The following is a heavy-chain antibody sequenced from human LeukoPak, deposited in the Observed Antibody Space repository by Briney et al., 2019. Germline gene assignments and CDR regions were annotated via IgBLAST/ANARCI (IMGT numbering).Heavy chain of an antibody. D-gene: IGHD6-13*01. CDR3: ARDVGIAATGDFDY. CDR1: GFNFNINW. Sequence: GESLRLSCSGSGFNFNINWMSWVRQAPGKGLEWVANINQDGSNKYYVDSVKGRFTVSRDNAKNSLYLHMNTLRIEDTALYYCARDVGIAATGDFDYWGQGTLVTVSS. CDR2: INQDGSNK. J-gene: IGHJ4*02. V-gene: IGHV3-7*01.